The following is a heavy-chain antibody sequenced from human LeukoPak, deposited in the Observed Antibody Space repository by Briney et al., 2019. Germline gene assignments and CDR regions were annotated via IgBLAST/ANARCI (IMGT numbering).Heavy chain of an antibody. D-gene: IGHD1-26*01. V-gene: IGHV4-39*01. CDR1: GGSISSSNYY. J-gene: IGHJ3*02. CDR3: ARLGWGDAFDI. CDR2: IYYSGTT. Sequence: PSETLSLACTVSGGSISSSNYYWGWIRQPPGKGLEWIATIYYSGTTYYNPSLKSRVTTSLDTSKNQFSLKMSSVTAADTAVYYCARLGWGDAFDIWGQGTMITVSS.